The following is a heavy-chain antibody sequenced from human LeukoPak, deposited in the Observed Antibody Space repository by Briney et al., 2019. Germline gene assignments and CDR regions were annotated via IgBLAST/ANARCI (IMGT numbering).Heavy chain of an antibody. CDR2: IYYSGGT. Sequence: SETLSLTCNVSGGSISSYYWSWIRQPPGKGLEWIGYIYYSGGTTYNPSPKSRITIPVDTPKNQSSLKLTSGTAADTAVVYFGGGDVLRNSDWF. CDR1: GGSISSYY. V-gene: IGHV4-59*01. CDR3: GGGDVLRNSDWF. D-gene: IGHD3-9*01. J-gene: IGHJ5*01.